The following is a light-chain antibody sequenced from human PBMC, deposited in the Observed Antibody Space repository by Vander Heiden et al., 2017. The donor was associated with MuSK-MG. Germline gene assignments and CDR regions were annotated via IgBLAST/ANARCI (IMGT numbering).Light chain of an antibody. CDR1: NSNIGSNY. CDR3: GTWDTRLSAVV. CDR2: DNT. Sequence: QPVLTQPPSLSAAPGQEVTISCSGSNSNIGSNYVSWYQQLPGTAPKLLIYDNTKRPSGIPDRFSASKSVTSATLGIAGLQNGDEADYYCGTWDTRLSAVVFGGGTKLTVL. J-gene: IGLJ2*01. V-gene: IGLV1-51*01.